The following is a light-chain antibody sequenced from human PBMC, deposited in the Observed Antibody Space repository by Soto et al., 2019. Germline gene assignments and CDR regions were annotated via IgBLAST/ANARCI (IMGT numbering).Light chain of an antibody. CDR1: QRLSASD. Sequence: ESVVMRAPRTLYLSPGQRATLSCRASQRLSASDIAWYQQKPGQAPKFLIYGVSSRATGIPDRFSGSGSGTDFTLTISRLEPEDFAVYHCQQYGSSPLITFGQGTRLE. CDR2: GVS. CDR3: QQYGSSPLIT. J-gene: IGKJ5*01. V-gene: IGKV3-20*01.